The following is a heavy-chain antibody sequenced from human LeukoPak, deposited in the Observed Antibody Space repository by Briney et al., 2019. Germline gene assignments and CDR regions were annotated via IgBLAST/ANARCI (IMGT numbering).Heavy chain of an antibody. CDR1: GYTFTGYY. D-gene: IGHD6-19*01. CDR2: INPNSGGT. J-gene: IGHJ3*02. Sequence: GASVKVSCKASGYTFTGYYMHWVRQAPGQGLEWMGWINPNSGGTNYAQKFQGRVTMTRDTSISTAYMELSRLRSDDTAVYYCAREEGSGWYVNALDIWGQGTMVTVSS. CDR3: AREEGSGWYVNALDI. V-gene: IGHV1-2*02.